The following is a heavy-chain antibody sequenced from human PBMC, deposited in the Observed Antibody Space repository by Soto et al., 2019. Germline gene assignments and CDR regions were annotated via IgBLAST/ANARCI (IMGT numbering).Heavy chain of an antibody. CDR2: IYYSGST. D-gene: IGHD6-19*01. CDR1: GGSISSSSYY. J-gene: IGHJ4*02. V-gene: IGHV4-39*01. CDR3: ARLRIHSSGWTPWDY. Sequence: QLQLQESGPGLVKPSETLSLTCTVSGGSISSSSYYWGWIRQPPGKGLEWIGNIYYSGSTHYNPPLQSRATISADTSKNQLSLKLSSVSATDTAIYYCARLRIHSSGWTPWDYWGQGTLVTVSS.